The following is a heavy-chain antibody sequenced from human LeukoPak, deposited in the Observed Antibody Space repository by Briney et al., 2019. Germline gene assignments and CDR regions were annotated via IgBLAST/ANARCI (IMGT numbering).Heavy chain of an antibody. CDR2: IYTTGST. CDR1: GGSISSGSYY. J-gene: IGHJ5*02. Sequence: SETLSLTCTVSGGSISSGSYYWSWIRQPAGKGLEWIGHIYTTGSTNYNPSLKSRVAMSVDTSKNQFSLKLTSVTAADTAVYFCARGLAAAYDYNWFDPWGQGTLVTVSS. V-gene: IGHV4-61*09. D-gene: IGHD5-12*01. CDR3: ARGLAAAYDYNWFDP.